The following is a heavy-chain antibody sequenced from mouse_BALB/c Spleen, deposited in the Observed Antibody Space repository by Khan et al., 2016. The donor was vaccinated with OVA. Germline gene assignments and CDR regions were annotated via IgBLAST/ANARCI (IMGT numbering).Heavy chain of an antibody. CDR3: ARRNYFGYTFAY. Sequence: QVQLQQSGAELARPGASVKLSCKASGYTFTEYYINWVKQRTGQGLEWIGEISPGSGDTYYTEKFKGKATLTADKSSSTAYMQLSSLTSEASAVYFCARRNYFGYTFAYWGQGTLVTVSA. CDR2: ISPGSGDT. D-gene: IGHD1-2*01. J-gene: IGHJ3*01. CDR1: GYTFTEYY. V-gene: IGHV1-77*01.